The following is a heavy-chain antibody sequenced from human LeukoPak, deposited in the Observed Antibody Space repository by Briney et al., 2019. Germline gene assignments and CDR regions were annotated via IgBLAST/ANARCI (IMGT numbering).Heavy chain of an antibody. J-gene: IGHJ4*02. D-gene: IGHD1-26*01. V-gene: IGHV3-30*18. CDR2: ISYDXSNK. CDR1: GFTFSSXX. CDR3: AKASPNSGSYFDY. Sequence: GGSLRLSCAASGFTFSSXXXXXXXXXXXXXXXXXXXISYDXSNKYYAXXXXXXXXXSXDXSKNTLYLQMNSLRAEDTAVYYCAKASPNSGSYFDYWGQGTLVTVSS.